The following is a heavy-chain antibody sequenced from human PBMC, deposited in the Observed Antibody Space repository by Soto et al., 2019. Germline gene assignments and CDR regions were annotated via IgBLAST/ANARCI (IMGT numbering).Heavy chain of an antibody. Sequence: GGSLRLSCSASGFTFSDYAMHWVRQAPGEGLEWVATVSSDGTAEYYATSVKGRFAISKDKSMSILVLQMDGLGVDDTAVYYCAKAETRGRDPPFSCDIWGQGTMVTVSS. V-gene: IGHV3-30*18. CDR2: VSSDGTAE. CDR3: AKAETRGRDPPFSCDI. D-gene: IGHD5-12*01. J-gene: IGHJ3*02. CDR1: GFTFSDYA.